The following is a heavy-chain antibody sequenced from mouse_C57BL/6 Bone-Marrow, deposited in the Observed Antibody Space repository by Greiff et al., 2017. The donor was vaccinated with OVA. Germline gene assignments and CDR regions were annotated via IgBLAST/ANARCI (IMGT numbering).Heavy chain of an antibody. J-gene: IGHJ3*01. CDR3: ARSCDYSTWFAY. Sequence: QVQLKQPGAELVKPGASVKLSCKASGYTFTSYWMHWVKQRPGRGLEWIGRIDPNSGGTKYNEKFKSKATLTVDKPSSTAYMQLSSLTSEDSAVDYCARSCDYSTWFAYWGQGTLVTVSA. CDR1: GYTFTSYW. V-gene: IGHV1-72*01. D-gene: IGHD2-4*01. CDR2: IDPNSGGT.